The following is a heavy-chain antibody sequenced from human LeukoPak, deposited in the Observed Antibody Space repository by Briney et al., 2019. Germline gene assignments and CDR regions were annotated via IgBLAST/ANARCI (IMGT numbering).Heavy chain of an antibody. D-gene: IGHD6-13*01. Sequence: GGSLILSCAASGFTFSNFWMSWVRQAPGKGLEWVANIKVDGSEKYYVDSVKGRFTISRDNAENSLYLQMNSLRAEDTAVYYCARGLSSSWPSVDYWGQGTLVTVSS. J-gene: IGHJ4*02. CDR1: GFTFSNFW. V-gene: IGHV3-7*03. CDR2: IKVDGSEK. CDR3: ARGLSSSWPSVDY.